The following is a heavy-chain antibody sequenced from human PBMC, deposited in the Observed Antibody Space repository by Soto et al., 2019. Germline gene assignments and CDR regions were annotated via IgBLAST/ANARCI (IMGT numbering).Heavy chain of an antibody. Sequence: QVQLQESGPGLVRPSETLSLTCTVSGGSVSTGSYNWSWVRQLPGKGLEWIGNIFFTGSAHYNPSLDNRVTMSVDTSKNQFSLTLTSVTSADTAVYFCARDGHGMDVWGQGTTVTVSS. J-gene: IGHJ6*02. CDR1: GGSVSTGSYN. CDR3: ARDGHGMDV. V-gene: IGHV4-61*01. CDR2: IFFTGSA.